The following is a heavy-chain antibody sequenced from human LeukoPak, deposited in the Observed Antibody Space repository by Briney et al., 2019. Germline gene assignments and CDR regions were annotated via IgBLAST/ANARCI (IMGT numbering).Heavy chain of an antibody. J-gene: IGHJ4*02. CDR3: AAQPDF. V-gene: IGHV4-59*01. CDR1: GGSISSYY. Sequence: SETLSLTCTVSGGSISSYYWSWIRQPPGKGLEWIGYIYYSGSTNYNPSLNSRVTISRDTSKNQFSLNLTSVTAADTAVYYCAAQPDFWGQGTLVTVSS. CDR2: IYYSGST.